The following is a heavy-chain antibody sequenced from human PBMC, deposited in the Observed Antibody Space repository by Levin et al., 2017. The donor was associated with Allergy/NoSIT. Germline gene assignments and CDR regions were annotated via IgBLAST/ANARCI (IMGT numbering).Heavy chain of an antibody. V-gene: IGHV1-18*01. D-gene: IGHD3-3*01. Sequence: RASVKVSCKASDYNFTNYGISWVRQAPGQGLEWMGWISAYNGNTNYAQKFQGRVTMTIQTSTNTAYMELRSLRSDDTAVYYCARVGIDFWGVYQKSWGYMDVWGQGTTVTVSS. J-gene: IGHJ6*03. CDR1: DYNFTNYG. CDR3: ARVGIDFWGVYQKSWGYMDV. CDR2: ISAYNGNT.